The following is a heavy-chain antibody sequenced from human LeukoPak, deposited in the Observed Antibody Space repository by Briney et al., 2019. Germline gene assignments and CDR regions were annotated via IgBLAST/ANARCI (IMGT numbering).Heavy chain of an antibody. D-gene: IGHD6-13*01. V-gene: IGHV4-34*01. CDR1: GGSFSGYY. J-gene: IGHJ4*02. CDR2: INHSGST. Sequence: SETLSLTCAVYGGSFSGYYWSWIRQPPGKGLEWIGEINHSGSTNYNPSLKSRVTILVDTSKNQFSLKLSSVTAADTAVYYCARVGAGQQLDYWGQGTLVTVSS. CDR3: ARVGAGQQLDY.